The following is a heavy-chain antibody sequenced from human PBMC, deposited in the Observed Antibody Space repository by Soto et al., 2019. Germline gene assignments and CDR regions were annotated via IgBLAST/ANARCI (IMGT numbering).Heavy chain of an antibody. CDR2: ISYDGSNK. Sequence: GGSLRLSCAASGFTFSSYAMHWVRQAPGKGLEWVAVISYDGSNKYYADSVKGRFTISRDNSKNTLYLQMNSLRAEDTAVYYCARAPRSSGFDYWGQGTLVTVS. CDR3: ARAPRSSGFDY. J-gene: IGHJ4*02. V-gene: IGHV3-30-3*01. CDR1: GFTFSSYA. D-gene: IGHD6-6*01.